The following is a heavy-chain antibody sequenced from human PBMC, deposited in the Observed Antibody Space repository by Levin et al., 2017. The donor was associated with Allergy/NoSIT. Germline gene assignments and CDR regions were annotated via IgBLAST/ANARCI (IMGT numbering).Heavy chain of an antibody. J-gene: IGHJ5*02. CDR1: GGSISSSNW. CDR3: ARKGYTTGWIDP. Sequence: PGGSLRLSCAVSGGSISSSNWWSWVRQPPGKGLEWIGEIYHSGSTNYNPSLKSRVTISVDKSKNHFSLNLNSVTAADTAVYYCARKGYTTGWIDPWGQGILVTVSS. D-gene: IGHD5-24*01. V-gene: IGHV4-4*02. CDR2: IYHSGST.